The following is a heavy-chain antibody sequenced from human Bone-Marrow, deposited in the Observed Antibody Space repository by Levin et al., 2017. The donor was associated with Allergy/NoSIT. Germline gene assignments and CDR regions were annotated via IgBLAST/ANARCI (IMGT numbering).Heavy chain of an antibody. Sequence: GESLKISCGASGFPFSSYAMSWVRQAPGRGLEWVAAIGGSGASTYHADSVRGRFTISRDNSKNTLYLDMNSLRAEDTAIYYCAKVIVATISDYMDVWGKGTTVTVSS. V-gene: IGHV3-23*01. CDR1: GFPFSSYA. J-gene: IGHJ6*03. D-gene: IGHD5-12*01. CDR3: AKVIVATISDYMDV. CDR2: IGGSGAST.